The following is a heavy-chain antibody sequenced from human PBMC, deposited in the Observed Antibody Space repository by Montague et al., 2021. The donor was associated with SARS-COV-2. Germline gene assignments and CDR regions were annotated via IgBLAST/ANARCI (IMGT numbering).Heavy chain of an antibody. V-gene: IGHV2-70*11. CDR3: ARTTMITFGGVVVPFDY. J-gene: IGHJ4*02. D-gene: IGHD3-16*02. CDR2: IDWDDDK. CDR1: GFSLSTSGMC. Sequence: PTLVKPTQTLTLTRTFSGFSLSTSGMCVSWVRQPPGKALEWLARIDWDDDKYYSTSLKTRLTISKDTSKNQVVLTMTNMDPVDTATYYCARTTMITFGGVVVPFDYWGQGTLVTVSS.